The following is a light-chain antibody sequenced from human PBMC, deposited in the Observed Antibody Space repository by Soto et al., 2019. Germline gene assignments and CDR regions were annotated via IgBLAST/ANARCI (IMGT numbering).Light chain of an antibody. Sequence: QPVLTQSPSASASLGASVKLTCTLSSGHSSYAIAWHQQQPEKGPRYLMKLNSDGSHSKGDGIPDRFSGSSSGAERYLTISRLQSADEADYYCQTWGTGIQVFGTGTKLTVL. V-gene: IGLV4-69*01. J-gene: IGLJ1*01. CDR2: LNSDGSH. CDR1: SGHSSYA. CDR3: QTWGTGIQV.